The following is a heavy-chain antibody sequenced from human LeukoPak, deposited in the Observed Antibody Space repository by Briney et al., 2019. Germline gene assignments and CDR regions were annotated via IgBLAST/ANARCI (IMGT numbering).Heavy chain of an antibody. D-gene: IGHD6-19*01. J-gene: IGHJ4*02. Sequence: QTSETLSLTCAVSGGSISSGNWWGWVRQTPGKGLEWIGEISHSGSTNYNPSLKSRVAMSLDKTKNQFSLKLGSVTAADTAVYYCARDSSIAVAGVVYWGQGTLVTVSS. CDR1: GGSISSGNW. CDR3: ARDSSIAVAGVVY. V-gene: IGHV4-4*02. CDR2: ISHSGST.